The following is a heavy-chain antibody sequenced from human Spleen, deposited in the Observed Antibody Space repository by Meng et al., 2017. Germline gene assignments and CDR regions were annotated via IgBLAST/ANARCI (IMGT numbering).Heavy chain of an antibody. CDR1: GYTFTSHF. V-gene: IGHV1-46*01. Sequence: ASVKVSCKASGYTFTSHFMHWVRQAPGQGLEWRGISNPSGGSTSYPQKFQGRVTMTTDTSTSTLYMELSSLRSDDTAVYYCARDGDKYYDRNGYGRFDLWGQGTLVTVSS. CDR3: ARDGDKYYDRNGYGRFDL. D-gene: IGHD3-22*01. CDR2: SNPSGGST. J-gene: IGHJ4*02.